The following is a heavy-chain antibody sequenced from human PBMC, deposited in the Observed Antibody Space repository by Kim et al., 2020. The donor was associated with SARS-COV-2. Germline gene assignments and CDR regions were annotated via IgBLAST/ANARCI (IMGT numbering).Heavy chain of an antibody. CDR2: ISRSSGYI. J-gene: IGHJ5*02. V-gene: IGHV3-21*01. CDR1: GFTFNNYS. CDR3: AIDLRAPSGWYGGNLFDP. D-gene: IGHD6-19*01. Sequence: GGSLRLSCAASGFTFNNYSMNWVRQAPGKGLEWVSSISRSSGYIDYADSVKGRFTISRDNAKNSLYLQMNSLRAEDTAGYYCAIDLRAPSGWYGGNLFDPWGAGTLVTASS.